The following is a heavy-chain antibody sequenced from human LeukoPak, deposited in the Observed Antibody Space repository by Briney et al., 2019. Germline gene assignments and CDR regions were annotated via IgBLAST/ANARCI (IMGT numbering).Heavy chain of an antibody. CDR2: IKQDGSEK. Sequence: GGSLRLSCAASGFTFSSYWMSWVRQAPGKGLEWVANIKQDGSEKYYVDSVKGRFTISRDNAKNPLYLQMNSLRAEDTALYYCARVIGVAGVPTQTDWGQGTLVTVSS. V-gene: IGHV3-7*04. D-gene: IGHD6-19*01. J-gene: IGHJ4*02. CDR1: GFTFSSYW. CDR3: ARVIGVAGVPTQTD.